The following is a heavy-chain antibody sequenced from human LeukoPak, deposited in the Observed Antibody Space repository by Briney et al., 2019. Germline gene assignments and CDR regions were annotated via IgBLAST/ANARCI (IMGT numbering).Heavy chain of an antibody. CDR3: ASTYYYDSSGYYAFDY. J-gene: IGHJ4*02. D-gene: IGHD3-22*01. Sequence: SETLSLTCTVAGGSISSYYWSWIRQPPGKGLDWIGYIYYSGSTNYNPSLKSRVNISVDTSKNQFSLKLSSVTAADTAVYYCASTYYYDSSGYYAFDYWGQGTLVTVSS. V-gene: IGHV4-59*01. CDR2: IYYSGST. CDR1: GGSISSYY.